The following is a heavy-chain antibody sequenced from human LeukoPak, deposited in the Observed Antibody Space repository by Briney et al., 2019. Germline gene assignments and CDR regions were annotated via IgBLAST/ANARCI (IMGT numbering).Heavy chain of an antibody. V-gene: IGHV3-11*01. D-gene: IGHD2-21*02. CDR2: ISSSGSTI. CDR3: ARGSPLAYCGGDCHLSAFDY. J-gene: IGHJ4*02. CDR1: GFTFSDYY. Sequence: GGSLRLSCAASGFTFSDYYMSWIRQAPGKGLEWVSYISSSGSTIYYADSVKGRFTISRDNAKNSLYLQMNSLRAEDTAVYYCARGSPLAYCGGDCHLSAFDYWGQGTLVTVSS.